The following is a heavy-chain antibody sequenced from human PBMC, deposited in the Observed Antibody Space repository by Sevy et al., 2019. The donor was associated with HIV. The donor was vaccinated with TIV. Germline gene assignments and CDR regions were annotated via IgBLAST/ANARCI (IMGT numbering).Heavy chain of an antibody. V-gene: IGHV3-15*01. CDR3: AAAFCSDDWSYTYYYGMDV. D-gene: IGHD2-15*01. CDR1: GFTFSHAW. Sequence: GGCLRLSCEASGFTFSHAWLNWVRQVPGRGLEWVGRIKSKTDGGTTNYAAPVKGRFTISRDDSENTPYLQINSLKTEDTAVYYCAAAFCSDDWSYTYYYGMDVWGQGTTVTVSS. J-gene: IGHJ6*02. CDR2: IKSKTDGGTT.